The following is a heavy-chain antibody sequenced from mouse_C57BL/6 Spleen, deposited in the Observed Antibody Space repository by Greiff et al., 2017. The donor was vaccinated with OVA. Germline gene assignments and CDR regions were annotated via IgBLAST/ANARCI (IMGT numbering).Heavy chain of an antibody. CDR1: GFNIKDDY. J-gene: IGHJ3*01. CDR2: IDPENGDT. Sequence: DVKLVESGAELVRPGASVKLSCTASGFNIKDDYMHWVKQRPEQGLEWIGWIDPENGDTEYASKFQGKATITADTSSNTAYLQLSSLTSEDTAVYYCTTRYLGGFAYWGQGTLVTVSA. D-gene: IGHD4-1*01. CDR3: TTRYLGGFAY. V-gene: IGHV14-4*01.